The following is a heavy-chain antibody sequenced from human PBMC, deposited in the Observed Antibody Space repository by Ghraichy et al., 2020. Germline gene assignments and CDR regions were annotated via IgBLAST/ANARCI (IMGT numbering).Heavy chain of an antibody. CDR3: ARETYYYHSSGYYTYYYYGMDV. V-gene: IGHV4-61*01. D-gene: IGHD3-22*01. Sequence: SETLSLTCTVSGGSVSTESYYWSWIRQPPGKGLEWIGYIYDNGGTNYNPSLQSRLTLSVDTSKNQFSRKLSSVTAADTAVYYCARETYYYHSSGYYTYYYYGMDVWGQGTTVTVSS. CDR2: IYDNGGT. J-gene: IGHJ6*02. CDR1: GGSVSTESYY.